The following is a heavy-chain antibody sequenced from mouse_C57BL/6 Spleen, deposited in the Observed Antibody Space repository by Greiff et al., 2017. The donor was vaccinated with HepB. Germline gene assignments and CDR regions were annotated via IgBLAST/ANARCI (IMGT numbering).Heavy chain of an antibody. J-gene: IGHJ2*01. D-gene: IGHD3-1*01. CDR2: INYDGSST. V-gene: IGHV5-16*01. CDR3: ARDSFHSPFDY. CDR1: GFTFSDYY. Sequence: DVKLVESEGGLVQPGSSMKLSCTASGFTFSDYYMAWVRQVPEKGLEWVANINYDGSSTYYLDSLKSRFIISRDNAKNILYLQMSSLKSEDTATYYCARDSFHSPFDYWGQGTTLTVSS.